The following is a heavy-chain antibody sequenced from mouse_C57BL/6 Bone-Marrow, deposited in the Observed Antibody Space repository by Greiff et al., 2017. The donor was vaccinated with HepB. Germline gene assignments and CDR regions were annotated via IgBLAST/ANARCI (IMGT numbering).Heavy chain of an antibody. CDR3: ALPYYGSSSYWYFDV. CDR1: GFTFSDYG. V-gene: IGHV5-17*01. J-gene: IGHJ1*03. D-gene: IGHD1-1*01. Sequence: DVKLVESGGGLVKPGGSLKLSCAASGFTFSDYGMHWVRQAPEKGLEWVAYISSGSSTIYYADTVKGRFTISRDNAKNTLFLQMTSLRSEDTAMYYCALPYYGSSSYWYFDVWGTGTTVTVSS. CDR2: ISSGSSTI.